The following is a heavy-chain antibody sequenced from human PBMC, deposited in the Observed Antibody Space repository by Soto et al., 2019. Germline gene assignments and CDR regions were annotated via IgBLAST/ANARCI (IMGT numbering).Heavy chain of an antibody. CDR2: ISYDGTNK. CDR1: GFTFSNYG. CDR3: AYDSSGYVDN. D-gene: IGHD3-22*01. Sequence: PGGSLRLSCAASGFTFSNYGMHWVRQAPGKGLEWVAVISYDGTNKYYGDSVKGRFTISRDNSKNTLYLQMNSLRAEDTAVYYCAYDSSGYVDNWGQGTLVTVSS. J-gene: IGHJ4*02. V-gene: IGHV3-30-3*01.